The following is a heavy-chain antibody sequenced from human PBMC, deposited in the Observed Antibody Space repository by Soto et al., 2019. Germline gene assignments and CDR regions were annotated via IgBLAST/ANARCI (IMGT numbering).Heavy chain of an antibody. J-gene: IGHJ6*02. CDR1: GYSFTTYG. V-gene: IGHV1-18*01. CDR3: ARGLYHDFTVPWYGLDV. CDR2: ISNYNGNS. D-gene: IGHD3-3*01. Sequence: ASVKVSCKASGYSFTTYGINWARQAPGQGFQWMGWISNYNGNSKYAEDVQDRITLTTDPFTNTTYMELRSLRSDDTAVYFCARGLYHDFTVPWYGLDVWGQGTTVTVSS.